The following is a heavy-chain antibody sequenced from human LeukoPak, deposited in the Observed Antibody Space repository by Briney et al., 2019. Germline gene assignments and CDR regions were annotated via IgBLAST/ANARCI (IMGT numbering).Heavy chain of an antibody. CDR1: GGTFSSYA. CDR3: AKETEQWLRNGMDV. V-gene: IGHV1-69*04. D-gene: IGHD6-19*01. Sequence: SVKVSCKASGGTFSSYAISWVRQAPGQGLEWMGRIIPILGIANYAQKFQGRVTITADKSASTAYMELSSLRSEDTAVYYCAKETEQWLRNGMDVWGQGTTVTVSS. J-gene: IGHJ6*02. CDR2: IIPILGIA.